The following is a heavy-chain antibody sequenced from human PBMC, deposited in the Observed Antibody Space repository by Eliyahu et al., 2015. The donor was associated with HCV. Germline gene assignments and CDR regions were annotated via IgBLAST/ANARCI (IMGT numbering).Heavy chain of an antibody. J-gene: IGHJ4*02. CDR3: ARLIAAGGYYFDY. Sequence: QLQLQESGPGLVKPSETLSLTCTVSGGSISSSSYYWGWIRQPPGKGLEWIGSIYYSGSTYYNPSLKSRVTISVDTSKNQFSLKLSSVTAADTAVYYCARLIAAGGYYFDYWGQGTLVTVSS. D-gene: IGHD6-25*01. CDR2: IYYSGST. CDR1: GGSISSSSYY. V-gene: IGHV4-39*01.